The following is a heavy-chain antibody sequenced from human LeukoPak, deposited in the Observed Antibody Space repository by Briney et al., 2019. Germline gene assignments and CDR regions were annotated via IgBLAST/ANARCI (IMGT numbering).Heavy chain of an antibody. Sequence: GGSLRLSCAASGFTFSSYGMSWVRQAPGKGLEWVSAISGSGGSTYYADSVKGRFTISRDNSKNTLYLQMNSLRAKDTALYYCARDYYDSSGSSWFDPWGQGTLVTVSS. D-gene: IGHD3-22*01. CDR1: GFTFSSYG. CDR3: ARDYYDSSGSSWFDP. J-gene: IGHJ5*02. V-gene: IGHV3-23*01. CDR2: ISGSGGST.